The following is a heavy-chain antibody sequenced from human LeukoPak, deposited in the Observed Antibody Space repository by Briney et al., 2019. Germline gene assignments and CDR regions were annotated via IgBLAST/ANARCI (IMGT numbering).Heavy chain of an antibody. J-gene: IGHJ4*02. D-gene: IGHD6-19*01. CDR1: GGSISSTSYY. CDR3: ARIYSSGWAFDY. CDR2: IYYTGST. Sequence: SETLSLTCTVSGGSISSTSYYWGWIRQPPGKGLGWIGSIYYTGSTYYNPSLKSRVTISVDTSKNQFSLKLSSVTAADTAVYYCARIYSSGWAFDYWGQGTLVTVSS. V-gene: IGHV4-39*07.